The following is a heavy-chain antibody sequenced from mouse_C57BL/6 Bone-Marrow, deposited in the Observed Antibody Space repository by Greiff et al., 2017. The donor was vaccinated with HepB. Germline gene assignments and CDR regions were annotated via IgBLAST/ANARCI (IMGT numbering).Heavy chain of an antibody. CDR2: IYPGGGYT. CDR1: GYTFTNYW. CDR3: ARIGNYPDYYAMDY. V-gene: IGHV1-63*01. J-gene: IGHJ4*01. Sequence: QVQLQQSGAELVRPGTSVKMSCKASGYTFTNYWIGWAKQRPGHGLEWIGDIYPGGGYTNYNEKFKGKATLTADKYSSTAYMQFSSLTSEDSAIYYCARIGNYPDYYAMDYWGQGTSVTVSS. D-gene: IGHD2-1*01.